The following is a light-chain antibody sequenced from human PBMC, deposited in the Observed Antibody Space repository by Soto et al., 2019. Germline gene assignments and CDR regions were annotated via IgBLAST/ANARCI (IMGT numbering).Light chain of an antibody. V-gene: IGKV3-15*01. CDR3: QQYHNWPPQYT. CDR2: GAS. J-gene: IGKJ2*01. CDR1: QTVSSN. Sequence: EIVMTQSPATLSVSPGERATVSCRASQTVSSNLAWYQQQPGQAPRLLIHGASTRATGVPARFSGSGSGTEFTLTISSLQSEDFAVYYCQQYHNWPPQYTFGQGTKLQIK.